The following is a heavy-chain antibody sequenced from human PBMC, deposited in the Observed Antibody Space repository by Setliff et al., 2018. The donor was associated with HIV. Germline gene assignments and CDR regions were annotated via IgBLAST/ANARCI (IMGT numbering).Heavy chain of an antibody. CDR3: ARHKLTYYDFWSGYGDYYYYYMDV. CDR2: IYHSGSA. V-gene: IGHV4-4*02. D-gene: IGHD3-3*01. CDR1: GGSISSSNW. Sequence: SETLSLTCAVSGGSISSSNWWTWVRQPPGKGLEWVGEIYHSGSANYNPSLKSRVTISVDKSKNQFSLKLTSVTAADTAVYYCARHKLTYYDFWSGYGDYYYYYMDVWGKGTTVTVSS. J-gene: IGHJ6*03.